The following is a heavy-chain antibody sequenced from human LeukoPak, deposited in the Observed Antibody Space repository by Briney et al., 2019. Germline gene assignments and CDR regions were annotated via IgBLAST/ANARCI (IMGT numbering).Heavy chain of an antibody. D-gene: IGHD4-17*01. Sequence: GGSLRLSCAASGFTFSSYWMSWVRQAPGKGLEWVANIKQDGSEKYYVDSVKGRFTISRDNAKNSLYLQMNSLRAEDTAVYYCARDRGTVTHYYYYGMDVWGQGTTVTVSS. CDR3: ARDRGTVTHYYYYGMDV. CDR2: IKQDGSEK. CDR1: GFTFSSYW. V-gene: IGHV3-7*01. J-gene: IGHJ6*02.